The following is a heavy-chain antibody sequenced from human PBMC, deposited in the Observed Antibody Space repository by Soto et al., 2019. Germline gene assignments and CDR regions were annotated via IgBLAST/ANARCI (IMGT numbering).Heavy chain of an antibody. D-gene: IGHD3-10*01. Sequence: GGSLTLSCAASGFRFSDHYMTWIRQAPGKGLEWVSKISGDATTTYYADSVKGRFTVSTDNAKNSVYLQMNSLRVEDAAVYYCASDPYYYASGFWGQGTLVTVSS. CDR2: ISGDATTT. CDR3: ASDPYYYASGF. CDR1: GFRFSDHY. J-gene: IGHJ4*02. V-gene: IGHV3-11*01.